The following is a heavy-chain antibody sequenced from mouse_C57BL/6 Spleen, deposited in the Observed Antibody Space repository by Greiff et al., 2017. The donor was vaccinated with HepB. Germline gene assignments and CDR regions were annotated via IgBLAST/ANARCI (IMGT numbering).Heavy chain of an antibody. D-gene: IGHD3-2*02. Sequence: VQLKQSGAELVRPGASVKLSCTASGFNIKDYYMHWVKQRPEQGLEWIGRIDPEDGDTEYAPKFQGKATMTADTSSNTAYLQLSSLTSEDTAVYYCTTGQLRLGHYYFDYWGQGTTLTVSS. CDR1: GFNIKDYY. J-gene: IGHJ2*01. CDR2: IDPEDGDT. CDR3: TTGQLRLGHYYFDY. V-gene: IGHV14-1*01.